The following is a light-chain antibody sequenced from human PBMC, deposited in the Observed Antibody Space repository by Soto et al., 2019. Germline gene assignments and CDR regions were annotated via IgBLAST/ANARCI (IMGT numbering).Light chain of an antibody. V-gene: IGLV2-23*01. CDR3: CSLTNGATWV. J-gene: IGLJ3*02. CDR2: EAS. Sequence: QSALTQPASVSRSPGQSITISCTGTNSDVGSHNVVSWYQQYPGKAPKLLIYEASKRPSGLSNRFCGSKSGNTASLTISGLQAEDEADYYCCSLTNGATWVFGGGTKLTVL. CDR1: NSDVGSHNV.